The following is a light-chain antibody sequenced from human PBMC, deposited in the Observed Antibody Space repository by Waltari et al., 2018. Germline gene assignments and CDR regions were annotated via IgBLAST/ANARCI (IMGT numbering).Light chain of an antibody. CDR2: GAS. Sequence: EIVLTQSPGPLSLSPGDRATLSFRASQRFSSSYLAWYQQKPGQAPRLIIYGASSRATGIPDRFSGGGSGTDFTLTISRLEPEDFAVYYCQQYGGSPPYTFGQGTKLEI. V-gene: IGKV3-20*01. J-gene: IGKJ2*01. CDR3: QQYGGSPPYT. CDR1: QRFSSSY.